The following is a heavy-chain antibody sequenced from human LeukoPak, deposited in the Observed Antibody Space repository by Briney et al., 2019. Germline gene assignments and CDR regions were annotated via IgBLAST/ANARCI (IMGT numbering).Heavy chain of an antibody. Sequence: SETLSLTCAVYGGSFSGYYWSWIRQPPGKGLEWIGEINHSGSTNYNPSLKSRVTISVDTSKNQFSLKLSSVTAADTAVYYCAGRSNCSGGSCYGTWGQGTLVTVSS. CDR2: INHSGST. CDR1: GGSFSGYY. D-gene: IGHD2-15*01. V-gene: IGHV4-34*01. CDR3: AGRSNCSGGSCYGT. J-gene: IGHJ5*02.